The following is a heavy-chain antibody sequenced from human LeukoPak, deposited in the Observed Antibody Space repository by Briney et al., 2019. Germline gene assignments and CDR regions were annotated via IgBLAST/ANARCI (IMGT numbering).Heavy chain of an antibody. J-gene: IGHJ6*03. Sequence: GGSLRLSCAASGFTFSSYWMSWVRQAPGKGLEWVANIKQDGSEKYYVDSVKGRFTISRDNSKNTLYLQMNSLRAEDTAVYYCARDGLYSSSWYRMGYYYYYYMDVWGKGTTVTVSS. D-gene: IGHD6-13*01. CDR2: IKQDGSEK. CDR3: ARDGLYSSSWYRMGYYYYYYMDV. CDR1: GFTFSSYW. V-gene: IGHV3-7*01.